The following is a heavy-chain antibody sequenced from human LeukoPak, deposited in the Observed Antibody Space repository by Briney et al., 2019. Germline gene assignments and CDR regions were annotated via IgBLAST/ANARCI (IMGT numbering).Heavy chain of an antibody. CDR3: ARGRGIS. CDR2: IKEDGSEK. CDR1: GFTFSNYW. V-gene: IGHV3-7*01. J-gene: IGHJ4*02. D-gene: IGHD2-2*01. Sequence: GGSLRLSCAASGFTFSNYWMTWVRQAPGKGLEWVANIKEDGSEKYYVDSVKGRFTFSRDNAKNSLYLQMNSLRAEDTAVYYCARGRGISWGRGTLVTVSS.